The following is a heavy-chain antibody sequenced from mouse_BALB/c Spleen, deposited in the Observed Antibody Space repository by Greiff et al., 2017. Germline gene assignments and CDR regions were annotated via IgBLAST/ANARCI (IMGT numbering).Heavy chain of an antibody. Sequence: EVQVVESGGGLVQPGGSRKLSCAASGFTFSSFGMHWVRQAPEKGLEWVAYISSGSSTIYYADTVKGRFTISRDNPKNTLFLQMTSLRSEDTAMYYCARSGITTDYAMDYWGQGTSVTVSS. V-gene: IGHV5-17*02. CDR1: GFTFSSFG. D-gene: IGHD1-1*01. CDR2: ISSGSSTI. J-gene: IGHJ4*01. CDR3: ARSGITTDYAMDY.